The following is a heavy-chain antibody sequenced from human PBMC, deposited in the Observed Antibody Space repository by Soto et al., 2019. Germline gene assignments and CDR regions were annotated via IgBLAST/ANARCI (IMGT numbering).Heavy chain of an antibody. CDR2: IYYSGST. J-gene: IGHJ3*02. CDR3: ARGGYYDSSGYDAFDI. CDR1: GGSISSYY. Sequence: SETLSLTCTVSGGSISSYYWSWIRQPPGKGLEWIGYIYYSGSTNYNPSLKSRVTISVDTSKNQFSLKLSSVTAADTAVYYCARGGYYDSSGYDAFDIWGQGTMDTVSS. D-gene: IGHD3-22*01. V-gene: IGHV4-59*01.